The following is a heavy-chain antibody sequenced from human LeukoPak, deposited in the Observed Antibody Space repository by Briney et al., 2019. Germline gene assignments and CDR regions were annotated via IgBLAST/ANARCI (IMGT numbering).Heavy chain of an antibody. V-gene: IGHV3-23*01. CDR3: AKDQNVAVTTGKVDY. CDR2: ISGSGGST. J-gene: IGHJ4*02. Sequence: PGGSLRLSCAASGFTFSSYAMSWVRQAPGKGLEWVSAISGSGGSTYYADSVKGRFTISRDNSKNTLYLQMNSLRAEDTAVYYCAKDQNVAVTTGKVDYWGQGTLVTVSS. D-gene: IGHD4-17*01. CDR1: GFTFSSYA.